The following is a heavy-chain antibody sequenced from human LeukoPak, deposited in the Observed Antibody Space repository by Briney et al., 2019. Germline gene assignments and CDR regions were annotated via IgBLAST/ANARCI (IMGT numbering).Heavy chain of an antibody. V-gene: IGHV3-72*01. CDR2: TRNKANSYTT. J-gene: IGHJ4*02. CDR1: GFTFSDHY. Sequence: GGSLRLSCAASGFTFSDHYMDWVRQAPGKGLEWVGRTRNKANSYTTEYAASVKGRFTISRDDSKNSLYLQMNSLKTEDTAVYYCAKTTPYYDILTGYYNVMGFSNWGQGTLVTVSS. CDR3: AKTTPYYDILTGYYNVMGFSN. D-gene: IGHD3-9*01.